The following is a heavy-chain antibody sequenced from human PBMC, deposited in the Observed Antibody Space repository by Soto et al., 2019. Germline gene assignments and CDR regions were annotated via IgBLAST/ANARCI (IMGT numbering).Heavy chain of an antibody. V-gene: IGHV4-4*02. CDR1: CGSISSSNW. Sequence: SETLSLTCAVSCGSISSSNWWSWVRQPPGKGLEWIGEIYHSGSTNYNPSLKSRVTISVDKSKNQFSLKLSSVTAADTAVYYCARGGSGSYYWYFDLWGRGTLVTVSS. CDR2: IYHSGST. CDR3: ARGGSGSYYWYFDL. J-gene: IGHJ2*01. D-gene: IGHD1-26*01.